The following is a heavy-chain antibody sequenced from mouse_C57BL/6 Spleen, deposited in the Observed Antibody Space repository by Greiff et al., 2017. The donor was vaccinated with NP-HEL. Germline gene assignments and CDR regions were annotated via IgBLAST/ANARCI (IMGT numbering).Heavy chain of an antibody. CDR2: IYPGSGST. D-gene: IGHD2-5*01. Sequence: QVQLQQPGAELVKPGASVKMSCKASGYTFTSYWITWVKQRPGQGLEWIGDIYPGSGSTNYNEKFKSKATLTVDTSSSTAYMQLSSLTSEDSAVYCCARWGAYYSNPDYFDYWGKGTTLTVSS. J-gene: IGHJ2*01. CDR3: ARWGAYYSNPDYFDY. V-gene: IGHV1-55*01. CDR1: GYTFTSYW.